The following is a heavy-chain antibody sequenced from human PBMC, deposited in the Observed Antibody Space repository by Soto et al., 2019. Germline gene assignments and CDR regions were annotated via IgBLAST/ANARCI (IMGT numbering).Heavy chain of an antibody. J-gene: IGHJ6*02. V-gene: IGHV3-30-3*01. CDR1: GFTFSSYA. Sequence: GGSLRLSCAASGFTFSSYAMHWVRQAPGKGLEWVAVISYDGSNKYYADSVKGRFTISRDNSKNTLYLQMNSLRAEDTAVYYCARDVVPAAREPEDYYYYGMDVWGQGTTVTVSS. CDR3: ARDVVPAAREPEDYYYYGMDV. D-gene: IGHD2-2*01. CDR2: ISYDGSNK.